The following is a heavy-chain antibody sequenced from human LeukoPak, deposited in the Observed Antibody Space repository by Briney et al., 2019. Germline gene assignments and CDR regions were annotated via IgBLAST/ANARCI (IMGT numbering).Heavy chain of an antibody. V-gene: IGHV3-21*01. Sequence: PGGSLRLSCAASGFTFSSYSMNWVRQAPGKGPEWVSSISSSSSYIYYADSVKGRFTISRDNAKNSLYLQMNSLRAEDTAVYYCARETWYSSSWPDFDYWGQGTLVTVSS. CDR1: GFTFSSYS. J-gene: IGHJ4*02. CDR3: ARETWYSSSWPDFDY. CDR2: ISSSSSYI. D-gene: IGHD6-13*01.